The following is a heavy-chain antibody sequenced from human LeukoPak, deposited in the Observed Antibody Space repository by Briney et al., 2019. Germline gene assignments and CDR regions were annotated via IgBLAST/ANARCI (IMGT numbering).Heavy chain of an antibody. CDR2: IIPIFGTA. Sequence: ASVKVSCKPSGGTFSSYAISWVRQAPGQGLEWMGGIIPIFGTANYAQKFQGRVTITADESTSTAYMELSSLRSEDTAVYYCAIAWTTAASYYYGMDVWGKGTTVTVSS. V-gene: IGHV1-69*13. D-gene: IGHD4-17*01. CDR3: AIAWTTAASYYYGMDV. J-gene: IGHJ6*04. CDR1: GGTFSSYA.